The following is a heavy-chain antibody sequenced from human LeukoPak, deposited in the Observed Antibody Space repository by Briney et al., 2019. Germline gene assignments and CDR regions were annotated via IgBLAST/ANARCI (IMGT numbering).Heavy chain of an antibody. V-gene: IGHV3-7*04. Sequence: GGSLRLSCAASGITFDIYWMSWVRQAPGKGLQWVANIKQDGSEKYYVDSVKGRFTISRDNARNSLYLQMKGLRAEETAVYYCVRDRMRSTRAFDLWGQGTMVSVSS. CDR1: GITFDIYW. J-gene: IGHJ3*01. CDR3: VRDRMRSTRAFDL. CDR2: IKQDGSEK.